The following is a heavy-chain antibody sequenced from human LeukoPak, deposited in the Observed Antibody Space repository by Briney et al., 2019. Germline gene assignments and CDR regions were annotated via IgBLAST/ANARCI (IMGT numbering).Heavy chain of an antibody. D-gene: IGHD6-19*01. CDR1: GFTLSSYA. Sequence: GGSLRLSCAASGFTLSSYAMHWVRQAPGKGLEWVAVISYDGSNKYYADSVKGRFTISRDNSKNTLYLQMNSLRAEDTAVYYCARIIVAVAGTANDYWGQGTLVTVSS. J-gene: IGHJ4*02. CDR2: ISYDGSNK. V-gene: IGHV3-30*04. CDR3: ARIIVAVAGTANDY.